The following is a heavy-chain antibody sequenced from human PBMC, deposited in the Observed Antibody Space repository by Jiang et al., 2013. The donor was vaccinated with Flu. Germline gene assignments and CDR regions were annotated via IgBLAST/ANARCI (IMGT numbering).Heavy chain of an antibody. CDR1: GFTLDDFG. CDR3: ARVDLNSGWPDWYFDL. D-gene: IGHD6-19*01. CDR2: INWNGGAT. J-gene: IGHJ2*01. Sequence: QLVESGGGVVRPGGSLRLSCAASGFTLDDFGMSWVRQVPGKGLEWVSGINWNGGATGYADSVKGRFTISRDNAKSSLYLQMNSLRAEDTAFYYCARVDLNSGWPDWYFDLWGRGTLVTVSS. V-gene: IGHV3-20*04.